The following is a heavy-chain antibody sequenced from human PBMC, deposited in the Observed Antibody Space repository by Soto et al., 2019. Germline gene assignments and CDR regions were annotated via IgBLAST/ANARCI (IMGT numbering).Heavy chain of an antibody. Sequence: QVQLVQSGAEMKKPGASVKVSCKASGYTFTSYGISWVRQAPGTGLEWMGWISAYNSNTKYAQKLQGRVTMTTDTSTSTAYMELRSLRSDDTAVDYWARDLAIGLVDYWGQGSLVTVSS. CDR3: ARDLAIGLVDY. CDR2: ISAYNSNT. D-gene: IGHD6-19*01. CDR1: GYTFTSYG. V-gene: IGHV1-18*01. J-gene: IGHJ4*02.